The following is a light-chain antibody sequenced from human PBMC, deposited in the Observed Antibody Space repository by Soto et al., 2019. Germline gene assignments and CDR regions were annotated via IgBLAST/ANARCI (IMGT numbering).Light chain of an antibody. Sequence: ELVLTQSPGTLSLSPGERATLSCRAIQSVSSSFLAWYQQTHGQAPRLLIYGASSRATGIPDRFSGSWSGTDLTLTISRREPEDVAVYYCQQYRSSPLTFGGGTKVEIK. V-gene: IGKV3-20*01. CDR2: GAS. CDR1: QSVSSSF. J-gene: IGKJ4*01. CDR3: QQYRSSPLT.